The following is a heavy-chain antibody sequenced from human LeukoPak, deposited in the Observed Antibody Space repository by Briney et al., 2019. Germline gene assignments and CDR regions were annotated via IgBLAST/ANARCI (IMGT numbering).Heavy chain of an antibody. Sequence: GASVMVSCKVSGYTLTELSMHWVRQAPGKGLEWMGGFDPEDGETIYAQKFQGRVTMTEDTSTDTAYMELSSLRSEDTAVYYCAIARNYYDSSGPIDYWGQGTLVTVSS. D-gene: IGHD3-22*01. CDR1: GYTLTELS. CDR3: AIARNYYDSSGPIDY. V-gene: IGHV1-24*01. J-gene: IGHJ4*02. CDR2: FDPEDGET.